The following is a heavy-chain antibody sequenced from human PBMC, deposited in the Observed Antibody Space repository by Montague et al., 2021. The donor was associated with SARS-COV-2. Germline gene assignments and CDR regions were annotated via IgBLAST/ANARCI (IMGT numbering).Heavy chain of an antibody. CDR3: ARCSLDGGYSGYEVCYFDY. D-gene: IGHD5-12*01. CDR2: IDHSGNT. Sequence: SETLSLTCAVYRGSFHIFSWGWIRQSPGKGLEWIGEIDHSGNTNYNPSLKSRVTISVDTSKNQFSLDLSSVTAADTAVYYCARCSLDGGYSGYEVCYFDYWGQGTLVTVSS. J-gene: IGHJ4*02. CDR1: RGSFHIFS. V-gene: IGHV4-34*01.